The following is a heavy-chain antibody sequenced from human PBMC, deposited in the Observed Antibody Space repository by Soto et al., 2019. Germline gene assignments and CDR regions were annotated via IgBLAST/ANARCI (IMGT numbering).Heavy chain of an antibody. V-gene: IGHV4-59*01. CDR1: GGSISVYY. D-gene: IGHD2-2*01. CDR3: AKYRRTDAEGHRLDG. Sequence: SETLALTCTLSGGSISVYYWSLIRQPPGKGLEWIGYVYYSGSTKYNPSLESRVTISVDMYNNQFSLMLTSVTDADTAVYYCAKYRRTDAEGHRLDGWGQGTRGNVAA. J-gene: IGHJ4*02. CDR2: VYYSGST.